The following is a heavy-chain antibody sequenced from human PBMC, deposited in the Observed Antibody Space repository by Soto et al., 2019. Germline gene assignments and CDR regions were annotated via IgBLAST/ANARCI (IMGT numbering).Heavy chain of an antibody. Sequence: ASVKVSCKASGYTFTSYYMHWVRQAPGQGLEWMGIINPSVGRASYAQKFQGRVTMTRDTSTSTVYMELSSLRSEDTAVYYCARDRSMVRGLSLNYYYGMDVWGQGTAVTVSS. CDR2: INPSVGRA. J-gene: IGHJ6*02. D-gene: IGHD3-10*01. CDR1: GYTFTSYY. CDR3: ARDRSMVRGLSLNYYYGMDV. V-gene: IGHV1-46*01.